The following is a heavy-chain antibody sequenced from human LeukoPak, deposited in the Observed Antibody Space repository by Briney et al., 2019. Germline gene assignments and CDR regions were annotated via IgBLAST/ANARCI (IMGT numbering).Heavy chain of an antibody. J-gene: IGHJ4*02. CDR2: ISSSSSYI. CDR1: GFTFSSYS. CDR3: ARDLFSLDDGGNSTGVN. V-gene: IGHV3-21*01. D-gene: IGHD4-23*01. Sequence: AGGSLRLSCAASGFTFSSYSMNWVRQAPGKGLEWVSSISSSSSYIYYADSVKGRFTISRDNAKNSLYLQMNSLRAEDTAVYYCARDLFSLDDGGNSTGVNWGQGTLVTVSS.